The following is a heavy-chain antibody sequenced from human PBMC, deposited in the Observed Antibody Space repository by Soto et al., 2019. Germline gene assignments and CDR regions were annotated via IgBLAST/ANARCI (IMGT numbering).Heavy chain of an antibody. CDR1: GYTFTCYG. CDR3: ATHTLRRSYDFDY. J-gene: IGHJ4*02. V-gene: IGHV1-18*04. CDR2: ISAYNGNT. Sequence: RASVKVSCKASGYTFTCYGISWVRQAPGQGLEWMGWISAYNGNTNYAQKLQGRVTMTTDTSTSTAYMELRSLRSDDTAVYYCATHTLRRSYDFDYWGQGTLVTVSS.